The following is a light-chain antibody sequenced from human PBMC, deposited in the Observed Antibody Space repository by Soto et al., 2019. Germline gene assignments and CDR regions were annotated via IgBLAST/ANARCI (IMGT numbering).Light chain of an antibody. CDR2: EVS. CDR1: NSDVGGYNR. V-gene: IGLV2-8*01. Sequence: QSALTQPPSASGSPGQSVTISCTGTNSDVGGYNRVSWYQQSPGKAPKLMIYEVSKRPSGVPDRFSGSKSGNTASLTVSGLQAEDEADYYCTSHRGNNIPYVFGTGTKLTVL. J-gene: IGLJ1*01. CDR3: TSHRGNNIPYV.